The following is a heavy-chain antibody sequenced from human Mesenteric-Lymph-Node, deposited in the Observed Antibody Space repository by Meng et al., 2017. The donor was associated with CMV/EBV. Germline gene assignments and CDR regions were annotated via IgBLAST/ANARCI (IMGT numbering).Heavy chain of an antibody. CDR2: ISGSGDST. Sequence: GESLKISCAASGFTFSSYAMSWVRQAPGKGLEWVSTISGSGDSTYYADSVKGRFTISRDNSKNTLYLQMNSLRVEDTAVYSCAKGSGRYYDYFDYWGQGTLVTVSS. V-gene: IGHV3-23*01. CDR1: GFTFSSYA. D-gene: IGHD1-26*01. CDR3: AKGSGRYYDYFDY. J-gene: IGHJ4*02.